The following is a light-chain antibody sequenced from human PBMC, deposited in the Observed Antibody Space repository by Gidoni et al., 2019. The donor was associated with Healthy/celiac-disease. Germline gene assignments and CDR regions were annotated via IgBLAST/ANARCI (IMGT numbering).Light chain of an antibody. V-gene: IGKV4-1*01. J-gene: IGKJ2*01. CDR3: QQYYSTSYT. Sequence: DIVMTQSPDSLAVSLGERATINCKSSQSVLYSSNNKNYLAWYQQKPGQPPKLLIYWASTRESGVPDRFSGCGSGTDFTLTISSLQAEDVAVYYCQQYYSTSYTFGQXTKLEIK. CDR2: WAS. CDR1: QSVLYSSNNKNY.